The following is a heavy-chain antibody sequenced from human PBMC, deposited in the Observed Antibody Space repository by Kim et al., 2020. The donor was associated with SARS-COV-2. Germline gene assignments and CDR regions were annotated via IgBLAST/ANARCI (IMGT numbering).Heavy chain of an antibody. D-gene: IGHD6-19*01. CDR3: AREYEQWLQFDY. J-gene: IGHJ4*02. Sequence: GGSLRLSCAASGFTFSSYWMSWVRQAPGKGLEWVANIKQDGSEKYYVDSVKGRFTISRDNAKNSLYLQMNSLRAEDTAVYYCAREYEQWLQFDYWAREPWSPSPQ. CDR2: IKQDGSEK. V-gene: IGHV3-7*01. CDR1: GFTFSSYW.